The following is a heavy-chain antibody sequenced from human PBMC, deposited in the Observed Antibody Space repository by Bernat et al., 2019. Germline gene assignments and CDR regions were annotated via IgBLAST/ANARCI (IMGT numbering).Heavy chain of an antibody. D-gene: IGHD1-20*01. Sequence: QVQLVESGGGVVQPGRSLRLSCAASGFTFSSYGMHWVRQAPGKGLERLAVISYDGSNKYYADSVKGRFTISRDNSKNTLYLQMNSLRAEDTAVYYCAKGCYNWNDGGYFDYWGQGTLVTVSS. CDR3: AKGCYNWNDGGYFDY. J-gene: IGHJ4*02. V-gene: IGHV3-30*18. CDR1: GFTFSSYG. CDR2: ISYDGSNK.